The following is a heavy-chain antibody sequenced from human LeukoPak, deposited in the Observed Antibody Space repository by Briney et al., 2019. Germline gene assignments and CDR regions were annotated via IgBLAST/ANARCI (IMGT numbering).Heavy chain of an antibody. CDR1: GGSFTIYS. CDR2: INHSENT. V-gene: IGHV4-34*01. Sequence: SETLSLTCAVYGGSFTIYSWTWIRQSPGKGLEWIGEINHSENTNYNPSLKSRVTISVDTSKNQFSLKLSSVTAADTAVYYCARELSERFPTLLDWFDPWGQGTLVTVSS. J-gene: IGHJ5*02. CDR3: ARELSERFPTLLDWFDP. D-gene: IGHD3-10*01.